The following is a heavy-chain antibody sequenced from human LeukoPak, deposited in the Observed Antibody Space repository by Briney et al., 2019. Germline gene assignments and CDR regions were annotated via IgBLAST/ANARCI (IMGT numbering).Heavy chain of an antibody. CDR2: INQDATER. J-gene: IGHJ4*02. D-gene: IGHD3-22*01. V-gene: IGHV3-7*04. CDR1: GFTFSSYW. CDR3: ASDDRSGYSY. Sequence: GGSLRLSCAVSGFTFSSYWMSWVRQAPGKGLEWVANINQDATERLYVDSVKGRFTISRDNAENSLYLQMSSLRADDTAVYYCASDDRSGYSYWGQGTLVTVSS.